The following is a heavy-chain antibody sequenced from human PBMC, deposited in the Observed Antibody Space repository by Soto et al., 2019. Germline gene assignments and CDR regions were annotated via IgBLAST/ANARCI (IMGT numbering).Heavy chain of an antibody. CDR1: GGSIGSSY. Sequence: ETLSLTCTVSGGSIGSSYWSWIRQPPGKGLEWIGCLYYSGTTNYNPSLKSRVTISGDTSKNQFSLKLNSVTAADTAVYYCARHLLYYDILTPFDPWGQGTLVTVSS. D-gene: IGHD3-9*01. J-gene: IGHJ5*02. CDR2: LYYSGTT. CDR3: ARHLLYYDILTPFDP. V-gene: IGHV4-59*08.